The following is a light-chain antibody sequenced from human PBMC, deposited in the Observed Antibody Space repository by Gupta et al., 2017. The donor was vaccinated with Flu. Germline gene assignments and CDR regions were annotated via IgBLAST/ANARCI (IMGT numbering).Light chain of an antibody. Sequence: HSALPPPAPVSGSPGHPITIACTGTSSDVGGYNYVSWYQQHPGKAPKLMIYEVSNRPSGVSNRFSGSKSGNTASLTISGLQAEDEADYYCSSYTSSSTLVVFGGGTKLTVL. CDR3: SSYTSSSTLVV. CDR2: EVS. J-gene: IGLJ2*01. CDR1: SSDVGGYNY. V-gene: IGLV2-14*01.